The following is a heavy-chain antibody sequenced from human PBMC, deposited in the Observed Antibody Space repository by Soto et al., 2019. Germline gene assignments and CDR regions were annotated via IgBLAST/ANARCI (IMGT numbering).Heavy chain of an antibody. CDR1: GYCISSGSY. CDR3: ARVHVMVVDGTTFDY. J-gene: IGHJ4*02. Sequence: KSXATLWRTSTFSGYCISSGSYWPWIRQRPGKGPEWIASIYHVGTTFYNPSLKSRITISVDTSNNQFSLTPTSVTAADTAVYYCARVHVMVVDGTTFDYWGQGSLVNFS. D-gene: IGHD6-19*01. V-gene: IGHV4-38-2*02. CDR2: IYHVGTT.